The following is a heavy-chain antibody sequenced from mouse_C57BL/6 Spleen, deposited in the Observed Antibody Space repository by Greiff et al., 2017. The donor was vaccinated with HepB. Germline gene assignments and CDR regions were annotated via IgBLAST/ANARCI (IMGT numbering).Heavy chain of an antibody. CDR2: ISNGGGST. D-gene: IGHD2-10*02. J-gene: IGHJ4*01. CDR3: ARQRYGAMDY. Sequence: EVQGVESGGGLVQPGGSLKLSCAASGFTFSDYYMYWVRQTPEKRLEWVAYISNGGGSTYYPDTVKGRFTISRDNAKNTLYLQMSRLKSEDTAMYYCARQRYGAMDYWGQGTSVTVSS. CDR1: GFTFSDYY. V-gene: IGHV5-12*01.